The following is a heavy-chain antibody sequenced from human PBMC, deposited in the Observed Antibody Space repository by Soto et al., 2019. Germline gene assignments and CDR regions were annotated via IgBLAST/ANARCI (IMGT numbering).Heavy chain of an antibody. CDR3: VGGSMTTRALDY. J-gene: IGHJ4*02. Sequence: GGCLRLSCSASGFACRGYAMHWVRQAPGQGLEYVSAISSDGGSTYYADSVKGRVTISRDNSKNTLYLQMSRLRAKDTAVYYCVGGSMTTRALDYWGQGT. CDR2: ISSDGGST. V-gene: IGHV3-64D*06. CDR1: GFACRGYA. D-gene: IGHD4-17*01.